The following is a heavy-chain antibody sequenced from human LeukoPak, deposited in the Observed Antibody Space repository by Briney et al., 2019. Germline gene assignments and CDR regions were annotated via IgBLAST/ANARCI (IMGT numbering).Heavy chain of an antibody. J-gene: IGHJ4*02. V-gene: IGHV4-30-2*01. D-gene: IGHD3-3*01. Sequence: PSETLSLTCAVSGGSISSGGYSWSWIRQPPGKGLEWIGYIYHSGSTYYNPSLKSRVTISVDRSKNQFSLKLSSVTAADTAVYYCARAYYDFWSGYYNRYYFDYWGQGTLVTVSS. CDR1: GGSISSGGYS. CDR3: ARAYYDFWSGYYNRYYFDY. CDR2: IYHSGST.